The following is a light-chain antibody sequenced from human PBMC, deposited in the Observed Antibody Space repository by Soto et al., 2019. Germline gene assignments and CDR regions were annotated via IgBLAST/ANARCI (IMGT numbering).Light chain of an antibody. CDR1: QDMSNY. CDR3: QQYDNLPIT. V-gene: IGKV1-33*01. CDR2: GAS. J-gene: IGKJ5*01. Sequence: IQMTQSPSSLSASVGDRVTITCQASQDMSNYLSWYQQKPGKAPKLLIFGASTLETGVSSRFSGSRSGTHFTFTISGLQPEDIATYYCQQYDNLPITFGQGTRLEIK.